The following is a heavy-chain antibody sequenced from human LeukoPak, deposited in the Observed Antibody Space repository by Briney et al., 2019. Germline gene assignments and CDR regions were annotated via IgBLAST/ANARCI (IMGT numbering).Heavy chain of an antibody. Sequence: GGSLRLSCAASGFTVTTNYMSWVRQAPGKGLMWVSRINSDGSTTDYADSVKGRFTISRDNAKNTLYLQVNSLRAEDTAVYYCACFGSGWYSDFWGQGTLVTVSS. CDR1: GFTVTTNY. J-gene: IGHJ4*02. CDR2: INSDGSTT. CDR3: ACFGSGWYSDF. V-gene: IGHV3-74*01. D-gene: IGHD6-25*01.